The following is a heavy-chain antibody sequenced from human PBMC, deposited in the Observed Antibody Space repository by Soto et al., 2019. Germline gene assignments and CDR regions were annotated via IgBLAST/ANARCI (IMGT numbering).Heavy chain of an antibody. D-gene: IGHD3-10*01. J-gene: IGHJ3*02. Sequence: QMQLVQSGPEVKKPGTSVKVSCKASGFTFTSSAMPWVRQARGQRLEWIGWIVVGSGNTNYAQKFQESVTITRNMSTSTAYMALSSLRSEDTAVYYCAAETYGSTWAFDIWGQGTMVTVSS. V-gene: IGHV1-58*02. CDR1: GFTFTSSA. CDR3: AAETYGSTWAFDI. CDR2: IVVGSGNT.